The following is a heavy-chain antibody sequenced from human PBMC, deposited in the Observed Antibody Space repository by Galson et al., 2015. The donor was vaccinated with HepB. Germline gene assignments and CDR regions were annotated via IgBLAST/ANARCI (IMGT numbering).Heavy chain of an antibody. CDR2: TYYRSKWYN. J-gene: IGHJ3*02. D-gene: IGHD6-6*01. CDR1: GDSVSRNSAA. Sequence: CAISGDSVSRNSAAWHWIRQSPSRGLEWLGRTYYRSKWYNDYAPAVKSRITINPDTSKNQFSLQLNSMTPEDTAVYYCAGSSPAFEIWGQGTMVTVSS. V-gene: IGHV6-1*01. CDR3: AGSSPAFEI.